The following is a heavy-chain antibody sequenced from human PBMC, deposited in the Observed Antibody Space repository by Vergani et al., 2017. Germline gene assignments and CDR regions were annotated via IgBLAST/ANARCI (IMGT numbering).Heavy chain of an antibody. J-gene: IGHJ5*02. D-gene: IGHD6-13*01. V-gene: IGHV4-30-2*05. CDR3: ARELAAAGTGKWFDP. Sequence: QLQLQESGSGLVKPSQTLSLTCAVSGGSISSGGYSWSWIRQPPGKGLEWIGYIYYSGSTYYNPSLKSRVTISVDTSKNQFSLKLSSVTAADTAVYYCARELAAAGTGKWFDPWGQGTLVTVSS. CDR1: GGSISSGGYS. CDR2: IYYSGST.